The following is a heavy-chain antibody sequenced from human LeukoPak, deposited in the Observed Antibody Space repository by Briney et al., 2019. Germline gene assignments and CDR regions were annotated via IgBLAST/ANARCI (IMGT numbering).Heavy chain of an antibody. CDR3: AKDMTMDNSNYHWFDP. D-gene: IGHD1-7*01. CDR1: GFTFDDYA. CDR2: NSGDGGST. Sequence: GGPLRLSCAASGFTFDDYAMHWVRQAPGKGLEWVSLNSGDGGSTYYADSVKGRFTISRDNSKNSLYLQMNSLRTEDTALYYCAKDMTMDNSNYHWFDPWGQGTLVTVSS. V-gene: IGHV3-43*02. J-gene: IGHJ5*02.